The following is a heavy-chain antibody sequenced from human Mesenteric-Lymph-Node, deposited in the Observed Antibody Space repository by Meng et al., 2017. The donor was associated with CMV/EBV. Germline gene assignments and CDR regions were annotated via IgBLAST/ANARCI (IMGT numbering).Heavy chain of an antibody. J-gene: IGHJ4*02. D-gene: IGHD3-22*01. CDR2: INPNSGGT. CDR3: ARDYYDSSGLDY. Sequence: ASVKVSCKASGYIFTDYYIHWIRQAPGQGLEWMGWINPNSGGTNYAQKFQGRVTMTRDTSISTAYMELSRLRSDDTAVYYCARDYYDSSGLDYWGQGTLVTVSS. CDR1: GYIFTDYY. V-gene: IGHV1-2*02.